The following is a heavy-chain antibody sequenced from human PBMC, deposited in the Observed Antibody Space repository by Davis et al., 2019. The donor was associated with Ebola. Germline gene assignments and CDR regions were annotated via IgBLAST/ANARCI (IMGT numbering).Heavy chain of an antibody. CDR1: GYTFTSYD. CDR2: IIPILGIA. V-gene: IGHV1-69*04. J-gene: IGHJ4*02. D-gene: IGHD4-17*01. CDR3: ARDGRVYGDYAADY. Sequence: SVKVSCKASGYTFTSYDINWVRQAPGQGLEWMGRIIPILGIANYAQKFQGRVTITADKSTSTAYMELSSLRSEDTAVYYCARDGRVYGDYAADYWGQGTLVTVSS.